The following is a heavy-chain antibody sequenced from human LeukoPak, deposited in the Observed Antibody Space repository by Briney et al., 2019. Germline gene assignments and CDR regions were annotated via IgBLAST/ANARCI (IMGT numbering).Heavy chain of an antibody. CDR2: INYLGST. CDR3: ARGSDPYYFDS. V-gene: IGHV4-59*01. CDR1: GGSISSYY. D-gene: IGHD3-3*01. J-gene: IGHJ4*02. Sequence: PSETLSLTCTVSGGSISSYYWSWIRQPPGKGLEWIGFINYLGSTNYNPSLKSRATISLDTSKNQFSLKLSSVTAADTAVYHCARGSDPYYFDSWGQGTLVTVSS.